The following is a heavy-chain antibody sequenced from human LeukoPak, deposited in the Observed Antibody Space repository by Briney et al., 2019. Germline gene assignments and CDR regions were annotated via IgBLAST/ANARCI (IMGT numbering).Heavy chain of an antibody. CDR1: GGSISSGGYY. J-gene: IGHJ4*02. Sequence: SQTLSLTCTVSGGSISSGGYYWSWIRQHPGKGLEWIGYIYYSGSTYYNPSLKSRVTISVDTSENQFSLKLSSVTAADTAVYYCARVLGGLPSAYYFDYWGQGTLVTVSS. D-gene: IGHD1-26*01. CDR2: IYYSGST. CDR3: ARVLGGLPSAYYFDY. V-gene: IGHV4-31*03.